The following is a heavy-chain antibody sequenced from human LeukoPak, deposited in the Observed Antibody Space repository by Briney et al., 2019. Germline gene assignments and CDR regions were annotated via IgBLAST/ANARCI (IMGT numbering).Heavy chain of an antibody. CDR1: GYSFTSYW. CDR3: ACRDLTSTWSYP. V-gene: IGHV5-51*01. Sequence: GEALKISCKGIGYSFTSYWVGWVGQMPGKGLGGMGVIFPGDSRTRYNPSFQGQITISVDKSISTAYLQWVSLKASDTAMYYCACRDLTSTWSYPWGQGTLVTVSS. CDR2: IFPGDSRT. J-gene: IGHJ5*02. D-gene: IGHD2-2*01.